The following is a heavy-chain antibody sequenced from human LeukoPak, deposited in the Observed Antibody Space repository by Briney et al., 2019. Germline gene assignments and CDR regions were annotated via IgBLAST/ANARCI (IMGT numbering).Heavy chain of an antibody. CDR2: IIPIFGTA. CDR3: ARGSGYCSGGSCRNWFDP. V-gene: IGHV1-69*01. D-gene: IGHD2-15*01. J-gene: IGHJ5*02. CDR1: GGTFSSYA. Sequence: SVKVSCKASGGTFSSYAISRVRQAPGQGLEWMGGIIPIFGTANYAQKFQGRVTITADESTSTAYMELSSLRSEDTAVYYCARGSGYCSGGSCRNWFDPWGQGTLVTVSS.